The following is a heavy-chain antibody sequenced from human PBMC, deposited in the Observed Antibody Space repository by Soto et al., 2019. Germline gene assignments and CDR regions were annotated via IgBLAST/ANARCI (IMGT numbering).Heavy chain of an antibody. CDR1: GYTFTSYY. J-gene: IGHJ6*02. V-gene: IGHV1-46*01. CDR3: ASAGIAAAGTPQAYYYYYGMDV. CDR2: INPSGGST. Sequence: ASVKVSCKASGYTFTSYYMHWVRQAPGQGLEWMGIINPSGGSTSYAQKFQGRVTMTRDTSTSTVYMELNSLRSEDTAVYYCASAGIAAAGTPQAYYYYYGMDVWGQGTTVTVSS. D-gene: IGHD6-13*01.